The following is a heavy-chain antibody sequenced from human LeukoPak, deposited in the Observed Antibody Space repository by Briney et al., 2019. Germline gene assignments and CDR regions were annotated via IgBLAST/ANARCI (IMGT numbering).Heavy chain of an antibody. D-gene: IGHD3-3*01. J-gene: IGHJ6*03. Sequence: SETLSLTCTVSGGSTSSYYWSWIRQPAGKGLEWIGRIYPSGSNTYNPSLKSRVTMSVDTSKNQFALKLSSVTAADTVVYYCARALFGAPDMDVWGKGTTVTVSS. CDR3: ARALFGAPDMDV. CDR1: GGSTSSYY. V-gene: IGHV4-4*07. CDR2: IYPSGSN.